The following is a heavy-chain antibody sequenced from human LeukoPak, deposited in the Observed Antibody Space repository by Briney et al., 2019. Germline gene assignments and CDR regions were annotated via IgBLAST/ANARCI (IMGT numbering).Heavy chain of an antibody. Sequence: GASVKVSCKASGYTFTSYGISWVRQAPGQGLEWMGIINPSGGSTSYAQKFQGRVTMTRDMSTSTVYMELSSLRSEDTAVYYCAREPEMATIERYFDYWGQGTLVTVSS. D-gene: IGHD5-24*01. CDR1: GYTFTSYG. J-gene: IGHJ4*02. CDR2: INPSGGST. V-gene: IGHV1-46*01. CDR3: AREPEMATIERYFDY.